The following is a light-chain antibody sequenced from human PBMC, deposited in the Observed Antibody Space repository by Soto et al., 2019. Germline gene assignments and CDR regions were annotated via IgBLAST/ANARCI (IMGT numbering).Light chain of an antibody. Sequence: DIHMTQSPSSVSASVGDRVTITCRASQSLSRWLAWYQQKPGKAPKLLIYDASSLERAVPSRFSGSGSGTEITLTISSLQPDDFATYYCQQYKSYWTFGQGTKVDIK. V-gene: IGKV1-5*01. CDR2: DAS. J-gene: IGKJ1*01. CDR3: QQYKSYWT. CDR1: QSLSRW.